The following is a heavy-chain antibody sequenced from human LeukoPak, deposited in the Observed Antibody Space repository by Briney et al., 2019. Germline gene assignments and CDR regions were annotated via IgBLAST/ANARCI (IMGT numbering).Heavy chain of an antibody. Sequence: GRFLRLSCAASGLTFRNYGMHWVRQAPGKGLEWVAIISYDGTNKYYVDSVKGRFTISKDNSQNTLYLQMNSLRAEDTAVYYCAPHRGDYATGYFDYWGQGTLVTVSS. CDR3: APHRGDYATGYFDY. D-gene: IGHD1-1*01. CDR2: ISYDGTNK. CDR1: GLTFRNYG. J-gene: IGHJ4*02. V-gene: IGHV3-30*03.